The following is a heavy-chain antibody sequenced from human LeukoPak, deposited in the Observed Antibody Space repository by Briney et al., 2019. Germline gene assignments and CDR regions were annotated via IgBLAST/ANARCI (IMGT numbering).Heavy chain of an antibody. D-gene: IGHD2-8*01. J-gene: IGHJ6*03. V-gene: IGHV3-30*03. CDR2: ISYDGSNK. CDR1: GFTFSSYG. CDR3: AGVYYYYYMDV. Sequence: GGSLRLSCAASGFTFSSYGMHWVRQAPGKGLEWVAVISYDGSNKYYADSVKGRFTISRDNSKNTQYLQMNSLRAEDTAVYYCAGVYYYYYMDVWGKGTTVTVSS.